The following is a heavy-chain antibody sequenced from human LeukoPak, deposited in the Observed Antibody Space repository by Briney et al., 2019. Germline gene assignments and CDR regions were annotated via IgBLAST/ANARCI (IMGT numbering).Heavy chain of an antibody. J-gene: IGHJ4*02. Sequence: ASVKVSCKASGYTFTGYYMHWVRQAPGQGLEWMGWINPNSGGTNYAQKFQGRVTMTRDTSISTAYMELSRLRSDDTAVYYCARDSGQYYYGSGSYYPPPDYWGQGTLVTVSS. CDR3: ARDSGQYYYGSGSYYPPPDY. D-gene: IGHD3-10*01. CDR2: INPNSGGT. V-gene: IGHV1-2*02. CDR1: GYTFTGYY.